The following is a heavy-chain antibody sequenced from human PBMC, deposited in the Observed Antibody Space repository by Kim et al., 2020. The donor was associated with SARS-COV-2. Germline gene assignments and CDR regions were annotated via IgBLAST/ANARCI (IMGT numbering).Heavy chain of an antibody. CDR1: GGTFSSYA. CDR3: ARDGGYYTRLGFAFDI. V-gene: IGHV1-69*13. Sequence: SVKVSCKASGGTFSSYAISWVRQAPGQGLEWMGGIIPIFGTANYAQKFQGRVTITADESTSTAYMELSSLRSEDTAVYYCARDGGYYTRLGFAFDIWGQGTMVTVSS. J-gene: IGHJ3*02. D-gene: IGHD2-15*01. CDR2: IIPIFGTA.